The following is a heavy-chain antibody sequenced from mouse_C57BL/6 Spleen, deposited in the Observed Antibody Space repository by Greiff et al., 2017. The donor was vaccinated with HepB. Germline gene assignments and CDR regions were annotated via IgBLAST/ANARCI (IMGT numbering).Heavy chain of an antibody. J-gene: IGHJ2*01. CDR1: GFSLTSYG. CDR3: ARNYYGSYYFDY. D-gene: IGHD1-1*01. CDR2: IWSGGST. V-gene: IGHV2-2*01. Sequence: VQWVESGPGLVQPSQSLSITCTVSGFSLTSYGVHWVRQSPGKGLEWLGVIWSGGSTDYNAAFISRLSISKDNSKSQVFFKMNSLQADDTAIYYCARNYYGSYYFDYWGQGTTLTVSS.